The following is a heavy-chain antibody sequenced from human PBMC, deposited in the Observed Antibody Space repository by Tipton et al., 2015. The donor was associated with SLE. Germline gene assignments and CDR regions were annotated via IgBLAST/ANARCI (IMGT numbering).Heavy chain of an antibody. CDR1: GGSITTGSYY. CDR3: ARGGYSSGWYGDYFVY. V-gene: IGHV4-61*01. D-gene: IGHD6-19*01. J-gene: IGHJ4*02. Sequence: LRLSCTVSGGSITTGSYYWSWIRQPPGKGLEWIGYISYSGSTNYSPSLKSRVTISLDTSKTQFSLKLRSVTAADTAIYYCARGGYSSGWYGDYFVYCGQGTLVTVSS. CDR2: ISYSGST.